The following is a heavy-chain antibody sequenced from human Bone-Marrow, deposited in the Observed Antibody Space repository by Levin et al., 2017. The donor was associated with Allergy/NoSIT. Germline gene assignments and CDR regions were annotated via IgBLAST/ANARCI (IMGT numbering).Heavy chain of an antibody. CDR2: TYYRSKWYN. J-gene: IGHJ4*02. Sequence: SETLSLTCAISGDSVSSNSAAWNWIRQSPSRGLEWLGRTYYRSKWYNDYAVSVKSRITINPDTSKNQFSLQLNSVTPEDTAVYYCARADSSSWYGGARHHYWGQGTLVTVSS. CDR1: GDSVSSNSAA. D-gene: IGHD6-13*01. V-gene: IGHV6-1*01. CDR3: ARADSSSWYGGARHHY.